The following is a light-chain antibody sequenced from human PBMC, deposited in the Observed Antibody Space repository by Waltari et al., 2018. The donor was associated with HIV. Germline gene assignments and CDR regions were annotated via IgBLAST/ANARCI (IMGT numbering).Light chain of an antibody. V-gene: IGLV1-40*01. J-gene: IGLJ3*02. Sequence: QSALTQPPSVSGAPGQRVTISCTGTSSNIGTGSDVHWYQQLPGTAPKLLIEANTHRPSGVPDRFSGSKSGASASLAITGLQAEDEADYYCQSYDSRLSGSVFGGGTKLTVL. CDR1: SSNIGTGSD. CDR2: ANT. CDR3: QSYDSRLSGSV.